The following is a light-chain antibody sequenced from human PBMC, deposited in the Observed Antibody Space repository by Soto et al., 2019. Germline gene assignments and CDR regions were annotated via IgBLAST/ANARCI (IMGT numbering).Light chain of an antibody. J-gene: IGKJ1*01. CDR3: QKYYSTPRT. CDR1: QSVLYSSNNKNY. V-gene: IGKV4-1*01. CDR2: WAS. Sequence: DIVMTQSPDSLAVSLGERATINCKSSQSVLYSSNNKNYLAWYQQKPGQPPKLLIYWASTRESGVPDRFSGSGSGTDFTLTISSLQAEDVAVYYCQKYYSTPRTFGQGTKVEI.